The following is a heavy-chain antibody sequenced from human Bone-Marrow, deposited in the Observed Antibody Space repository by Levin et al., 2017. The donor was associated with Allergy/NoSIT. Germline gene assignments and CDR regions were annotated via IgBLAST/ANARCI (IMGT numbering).Heavy chain of an antibody. V-gene: IGHV4-30-4*01. Sequence: SETLSLTCTVSGGSISSGDYYWSWIRQPPGKGLEWIGYIYYSGSTYYNPSLKSRVTISVDTSKNQFSLKLSSVTAADTAVYYCASEKARLFRDAFDIWGQGTMVTVSS. CDR2: IYYSGST. J-gene: IGHJ3*02. D-gene: IGHD4/OR15-4a*01. CDR3: ASEKARLFRDAFDI. CDR1: GGSISSGDYY.